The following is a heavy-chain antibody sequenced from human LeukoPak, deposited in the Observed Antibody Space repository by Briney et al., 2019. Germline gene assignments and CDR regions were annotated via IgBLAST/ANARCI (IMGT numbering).Heavy chain of an antibody. CDR3: TKWDWVGADSFDI. Sequence: GGSLRLSCAASGFTFSSYAMSWVRQAPGEGPVWVARINPDGSSKNYADSVKARFTISRDNAKNTVYLQLNSLRADDTALYYCTKWDWVGADSFDIWGQGTMVTVSS. V-gene: IGHV3-74*01. CDR1: GFTFSSYA. D-gene: IGHD3/OR15-3a*01. CDR2: INPDGSSK. J-gene: IGHJ3*02.